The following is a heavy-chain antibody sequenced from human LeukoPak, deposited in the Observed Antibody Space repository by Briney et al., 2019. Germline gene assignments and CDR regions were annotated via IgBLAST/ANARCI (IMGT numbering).Heavy chain of an antibody. V-gene: IGHV1-46*01. CDR3: ASSRANWGSILVYGMDV. Sequence: ASVKVSCKASGYTFTSYYMHWVRQAPGQGLEWMGIINPSGGSTSYAQKFQDRVTMTRDTSTSTVYMELSSLRSEDTAVYYCASSRANWGSILVYGMDVWGKGTTVTVSS. D-gene: IGHD7-27*01. CDR2: INPSGGST. J-gene: IGHJ6*04. CDR1: GYTFTSYY.